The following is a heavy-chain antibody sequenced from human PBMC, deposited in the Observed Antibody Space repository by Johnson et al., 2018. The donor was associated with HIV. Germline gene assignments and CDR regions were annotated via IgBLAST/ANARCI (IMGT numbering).Heavy chain of an antibody. D-gene: IGHD6-13*01. CDR2: IYSGGST. J-gene: IGHJ3*02. CDR1: GFTVSSNY. V-gene: IGHV3-53*01. Sequence: VQLVESGGGLIQPGGSLRLSCAASGFTVSSNYMSWVRQAPGKGLEWVSVIYSGGSTYYADSVKGRFTISRDNSKNTLYLQMTSLIAEDTAVYYCARGWQQRAFDIWGQGTMVTVSS. CDR3: ARGWQQRAFDI.